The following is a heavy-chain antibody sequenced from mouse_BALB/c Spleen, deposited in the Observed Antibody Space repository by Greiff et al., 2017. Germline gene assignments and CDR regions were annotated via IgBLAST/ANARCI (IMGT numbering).Heavy chain of an antibody. CDR3: ARGSYFDY. J-gene: IGHJ2*01. Sequence: EVMLLESGGGLVKPGGSLKLSCAASGFTFSSYAMSWVRQSPEKRLEWVAEISSGGSYTYYPDTVTGRFTISRDNAKNTLYLEMSSLRSEDTAMYYCARGSYFDYWGQGTTLTVSS. V-gene: IGHV5-9-4*01. CDR2: ISSGGSYT. CDR1: GFTFSSYA.